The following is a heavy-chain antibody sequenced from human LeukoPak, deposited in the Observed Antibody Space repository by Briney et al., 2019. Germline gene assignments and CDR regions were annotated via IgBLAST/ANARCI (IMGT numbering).Heavy chain of an antibody. D-gene: IGHD2-2*01. J-gene: IGHJ4*02. Sequence: SETLSLTCAVYGGSFSGYYWSWIRQPPGKRLEWIGEINHSGSTNYNPSLKSRVTISVDTSKNQFSLKLSSVTAADTAVYYCARGDQLLSRYYFDYWGQGTLVTVSS. CDR2: INHSGST. V-gene: IGHV4-34*01. CDR3: ARGDQLLSRYYFDY. CDR1: GGSFSGYY.